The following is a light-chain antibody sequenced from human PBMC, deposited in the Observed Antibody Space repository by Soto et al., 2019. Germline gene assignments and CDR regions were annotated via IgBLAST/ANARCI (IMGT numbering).Light chain of an antibody. CDR3: SSYTSTSTYV. CDR1: SSDVGGYNY. Sequence: QSVLTQPASVSGSPGQSITISCTGTSSDVGGYNYVSWYQQYPGKAPKPMIYHVSNRPSGVSNRFSGSKSGNSASLTISGLQAEDEADYYCSSYTSTSTYVFGTGTKVTVL. CDR2: HVS. J-gene: IGLJ1*01. V-gene: IGLV2-14*01.